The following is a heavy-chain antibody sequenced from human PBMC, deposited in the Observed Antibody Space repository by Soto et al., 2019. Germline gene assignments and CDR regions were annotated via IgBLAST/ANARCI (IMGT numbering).Heavy chain of an antibody. CDR2: INSDGTKT. J-gene: IGHJ5*02. D-gene: IGHD5-12*01. V-gene: IGHV3-74*01. CDR1: GFTFNTYW. Sequence: EVQLVESGGTLVQPGGSLRLSCAASGFTFNTYWMHWVRQAPGKGLVWVSRINSDGTKTTYADSVKGRFTISRDNAKNTVYLQMNSMRAEDTAVYYCATVATNSYNWLDPWGQGPLVTVSS. CDR3: ATVATNSYNWLDP.